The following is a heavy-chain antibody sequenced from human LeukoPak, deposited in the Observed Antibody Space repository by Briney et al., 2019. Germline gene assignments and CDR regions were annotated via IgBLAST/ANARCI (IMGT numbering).Heavy chain of an antibody. D-gene: IGHD5-24*01. Sequence: GGSLRLSCAASGFTFSSYAMSWVRQAPGKGLEWVSAISGSGGSTCYADSVKGRFTISRDNSKNTLYLQMNSLRAEDTAVYYCAKDHGPKPKFPDDYWGQGTLVTVSS. J-gene: IGHJ4*02. CDR2: ISGSGGST. CDR1: GFTFSSYA. CDR3: AKDHGPKPKFPDDY. V-gene: IGHV3-23*01.